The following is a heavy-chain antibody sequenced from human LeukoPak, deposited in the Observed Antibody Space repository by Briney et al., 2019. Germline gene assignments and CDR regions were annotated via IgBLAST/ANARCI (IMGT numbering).Heavy chain of an antibody. D-gene: IGHD1-26*01. J-gene: IGHJ4*02. CDR3: ARHLNAGSYPLDH. Sequence: SETLSLTCTVSGGSISSYYWSWIRQPPGKGLEWIGYIYYSGSTNYNPSLKSRVTISVDTSKNQFSLKLSSVTAADTAVYYCARHLNAGSYPLDHWGQGTLVTVSS. CDR1: GGSISSYY. CDR2: IYYSGST. V-gene: IGHV4-59*08.